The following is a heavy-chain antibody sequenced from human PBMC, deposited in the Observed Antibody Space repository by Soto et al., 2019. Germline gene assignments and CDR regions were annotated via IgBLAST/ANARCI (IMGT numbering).Heavy chain of an antibody. CDR1: CFSISSSSYY. CDR3: ARTTYYYDSRIS. V-gene: IGHV4-39*01. D-gene: IGHD3-22*01. J-gene: IGHJ4*02. CDR2: IYYSGST. Sequence: SETLSLTCTISCFSISSSSYYWGWIRQPPGKGLEWIGSIYYSGSTYYNPSLKSRVTISVDTSKNQFSLKLSSVTAADTAVYYCARTTYYYDSRISWGQGTLVTVS.